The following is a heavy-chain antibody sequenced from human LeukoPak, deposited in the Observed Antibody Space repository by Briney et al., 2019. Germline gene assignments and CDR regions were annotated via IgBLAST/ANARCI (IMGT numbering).Heavy chain of an antibody. CDR2: IYYSGST. J-gene: IGHJ3*02. Sequence: SETLSLTCTVSGGSISSGDYSWSWIRQPPGKGLEWLGYIYYSGSTYYNPSLKSRVTISVDTSKNQFSLKLSSVTAADTAVYYCATTGYCSSTSCYDFAFDIWGQGTMVTVSS. V-gene: IGHV4-30-4*08. CDR3: ATTGYCSSTSCYDFAFDI. D-gene: IGHD2-2*03. CDR1: GGSISSGDYS.